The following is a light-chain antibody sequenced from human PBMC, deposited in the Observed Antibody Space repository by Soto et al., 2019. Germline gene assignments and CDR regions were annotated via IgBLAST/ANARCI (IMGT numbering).Light chain of an antibody. CDR1: ESVSSK. J-gene: IGKJ1*01. Sequence: EILVTQSPSTLSASQGERATLSCRASESVSSKLVWYQKKPGQAPRLLIHDASTRVTGIPARFSGSGSGTEFILTIISLQSEDFAVYYCQHYTNRPPWTFGQGTKVDIK. V-gene: IGKV3-15*01. CDR3: QHYTNRPPWT. CDR2: DAS.